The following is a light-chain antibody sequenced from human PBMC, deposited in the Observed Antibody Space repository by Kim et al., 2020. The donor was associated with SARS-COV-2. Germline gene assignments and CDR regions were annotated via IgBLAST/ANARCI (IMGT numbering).Light chain of an antibody. Sequence: SESVGDRVTITCRASQGISSYLAWYQQKPGKVPKLLIYAASTLQAGVPSRFSGSGSGTDFTLTISSLQPEDVATYYCQNNNSAPYTFGQGTKLEIK. J-gene: IGKJ2*01. CDR2: AAS. CDR1: QGISSY. CDR3: QNNNSAPYT. V-gene: IGKV1-27*01.